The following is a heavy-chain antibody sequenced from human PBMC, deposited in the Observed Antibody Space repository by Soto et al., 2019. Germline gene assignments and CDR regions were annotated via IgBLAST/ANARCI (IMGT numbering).Heavy chain of an antibody. CDR3: ARHSDDDYTTLGY. CDR2: IYYSGNT. J-gene: IGHJ4*02. Sequence: SETLSLTCSVAGASISSSSNYWGWIRQPPGKGLEWIGSIYYSGNTYYNPSLESRITISLDTSKNQVSLKVYSVTAADTAVYYCARHSDDDYTTLGYWGQRTLLTVSS. V-gene: IGHV4-39*01. D-gene: IGHD4-4*01. CDR1: GASISSSSNY.